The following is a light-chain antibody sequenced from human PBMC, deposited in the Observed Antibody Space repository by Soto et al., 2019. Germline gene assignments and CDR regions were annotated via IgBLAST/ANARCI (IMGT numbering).Light chain of an antibody. CDR3: QQGNIVHRK. J-gene: IGKJ1*01. V-gene: IGKV1-39*01. CDR1: QSIASY. CDR2: AAS. Sequence: DIQMTQSPSSLSASVGDRDTITCRASQSIASYLNWYQQKPGKAPKLLIYAASSLHSGVPSRVSGSGSGADFTLTISSLRPDDFATYYCQQGNIVHRKFGQGTKVEIK.